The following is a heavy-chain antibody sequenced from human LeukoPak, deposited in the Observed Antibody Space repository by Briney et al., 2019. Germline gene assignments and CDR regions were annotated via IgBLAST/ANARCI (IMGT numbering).Heavy chain of an antibody. CDR2: ISSNGGST. CDR1: GFTFSSYA. D-gene: IGHD6-13*01. CDR3: ARDLGYSSSWYGGYYYYGMDV. Sequence: GGSLRLSCAASGFTFSSYAMHWVRQAPGKGLEYVSDISSNGGSTYYANSVKGRFTISRDNSKNTLYLQMGSLRAEDMAVYYCARDLGYSSSWYGGYYYYGMDVWGQGTTVTVSS. J-gene: IGHJ6*02. V-gene: IGHV3-64*01.